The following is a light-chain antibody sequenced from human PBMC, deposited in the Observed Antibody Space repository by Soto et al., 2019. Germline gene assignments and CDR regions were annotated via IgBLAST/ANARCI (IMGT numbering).Light chain of an antibody. J-gene: IGKJ5*01. CDR2: DAS. CDR1: QSVSSSY. Sequence: EIVLTQSPGTLSLSPGERATLSCWASQSVSSSYVAWYQHRPGLAPRLLIHDASSRATGIPDRFSGTKSGTDFTLTIRRLEPEDAAVYYCQQYGSSPITFGQGTRLEIK. CDR3: QQYGSSPIT. V-gene: IGKV3D-20*01.